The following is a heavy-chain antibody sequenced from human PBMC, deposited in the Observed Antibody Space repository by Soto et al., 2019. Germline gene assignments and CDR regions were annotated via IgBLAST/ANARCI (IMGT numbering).Heavy chain of an antibody. J-gene: IGHJ4*02. Sequence: PSETLSLTCAVYGGSFSGYYWSWIRQPPGKGLEWIGEINHSGSTNYNPSLKSRVTISVDTSKNQFSLKLSSVTAADTAVYYCASLYYDFWSGSRKPPMYWGQGTLVTVSS. CDR2: INHSGST. D-gene: IGHD3-3*01. CDR3: ASLYYDFWSGSRKPPMY. V-gene: IGHV4-34*01. CDR1: GGSFSGYY.